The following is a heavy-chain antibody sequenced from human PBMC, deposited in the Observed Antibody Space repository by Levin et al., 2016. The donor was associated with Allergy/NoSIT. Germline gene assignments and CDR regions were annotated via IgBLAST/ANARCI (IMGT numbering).Heavy chain of an antibody. CDR1: GGTFRTYA. CDR3: ARAGNFRYFDWLSSYYYFYYAMDV. Sequence: SVKVSCKASGGTFRTYAITWVRQAPGQGLEWMGGIIPMLGTANYAQKFQGRVTITADESTSTAYMELSSLRSEDTAVYYCARAGNFRYFDWLSSYYYFYYAMDVWGQGTTVTVSS. V-gene: IGHV1-69*13. D-gene: IGHD3-9*01. J-gene: IGHJ6*02. CDR2: IIPMLGTA.